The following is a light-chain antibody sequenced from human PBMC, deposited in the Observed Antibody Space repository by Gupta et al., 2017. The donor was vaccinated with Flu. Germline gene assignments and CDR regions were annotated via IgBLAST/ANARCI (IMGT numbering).Light chain of an antibody. CDR3: QQHCSSPWT. Sequence: IVLTHSPGTLSLSPGERAALSCRASQTVSSTSLAWYQQRPGQAPRLLIYGASNRATGVPDRFSGSGSGTDFTLTISKLQPEDFAVYYCQQHCSSPWTFGQGTKVDIK. CDR1: QTVSSTS. V-gene: IGKV3-20*01. CDR2: GAS. J-gene: IGKJ1*01.